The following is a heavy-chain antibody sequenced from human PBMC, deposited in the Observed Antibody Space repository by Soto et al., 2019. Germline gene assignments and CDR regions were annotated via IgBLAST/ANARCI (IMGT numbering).Heavy chain of an antibody. D-gene: IGHD3-22*01. CDR3: ARDLGYYDSSGYFDY. CDR2: ISSSDNII. V-gene: IGHV3-11*01. J-gene: IGHJ4*02. CDR1: GFTFSDYY. Sequence: PGGSLRLSCAASGFTFSDYYMSWIRQAPGKGLEWVSYISSSDNIIYYADSVEGRFTISRDNAKNSLYLQMNSLRAEDTAVYYCARDLGYYDSSGYFDYWGQGTLVTVSS.